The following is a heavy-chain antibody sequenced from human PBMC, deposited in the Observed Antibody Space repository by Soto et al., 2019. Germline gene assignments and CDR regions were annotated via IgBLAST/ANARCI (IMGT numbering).Heavy chain of an antibody. J-gene: IGHJ6*02. CDR3: VRGDREDIAVVIGARPGEYGMDV. V-gene: IGHV3-30-3*01. Sequence: QVQLVESGGGVVQPGRSLRLSCAASGFTFSTYAMHWVRQAPGKGLEWVAVISYSGSNKANVDYVKGRFTISRDNSKNTLYMQRNSLRVEGTAVYYCVRGDREDIAVVIGARPGEYGMDVWCHGTTVTVSS. D-gene: IGHD2-15*01. CDR1: GFTFSTYA. CDR2: ISYSGSNK.